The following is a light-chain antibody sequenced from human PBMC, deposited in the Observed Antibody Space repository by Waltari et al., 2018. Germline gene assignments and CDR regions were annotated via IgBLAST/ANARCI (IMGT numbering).Light chain of an antibody. Sequence: DIQMTQSPSTLAASVGDRVTIACRASQSISSWLAWYQQKPGKAPKLLIYDASSLQSGVPPRFSGSGSGTEFILTISSLQPDDFATYYCQQYNSYSPTFGQGTKVEIK. CDR2: DAS. CDR1: QSISSW. V-gene: IGKV1-5*01. J-gene: IGKJ1*01. CDR3: QQYNSYSPT.